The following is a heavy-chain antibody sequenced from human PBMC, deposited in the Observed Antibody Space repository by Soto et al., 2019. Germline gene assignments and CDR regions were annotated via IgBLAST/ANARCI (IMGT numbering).Heavy chain of an antibody. D-gene: IGHD2-8*01. Sequence: GGSLRLSCAASGFTFSSYAMSWVRQAPGKGLEWVSAISGSGGSTYYADSVKGRFTISRDNSKNTLYLQMNSLRAEDTAVYYCAKDLSGPNVLMVYAYTELDYWGQGTLVTVSS. V-gene: IGHV3-23*01. CDR1: GFTFSSYA. J-gene: IGHJ4*02. CDR2: ISGSGGST. CDR3: AKDLSGPNVLMVYAYTELDY.